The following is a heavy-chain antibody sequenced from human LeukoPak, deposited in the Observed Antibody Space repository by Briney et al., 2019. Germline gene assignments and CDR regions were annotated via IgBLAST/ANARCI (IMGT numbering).Heavy chain of an antibody. CDR3: ARGSNSELWSGSPYSDY. CDR1: GGSVSSGSYY. Sequence: SETLSLTCTVSGGSVSSGSYYWSWIRQPPGKGLEWIGYIYYSGSTNYNPSLKSRVTISVDTSKNQFSLKLSSVTAADTAVYYCARGSNSELWSGSPYSDYWGQGTLFIVSS. V-gene: IGHV4-61*01. CDR2: IYYSGST. J-gene: IGHJ4*02. D-gene: IGHD3-3*01.